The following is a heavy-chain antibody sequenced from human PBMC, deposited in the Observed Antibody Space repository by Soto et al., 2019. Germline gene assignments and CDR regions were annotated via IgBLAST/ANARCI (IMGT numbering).Heavy chain of an antibody. CDR2: IYYSGST. J-gene: IGHJ5*02. Sequence: QVQLQESGPGLVKPSETLSLTCTVSGGSISSYYWSWIRQPPGKGLEWIGYIYYSGSTNYNPSLKSRVTISVDTSKTQFSLKLSSVTAADTAVYYCARLPDTVVTNWFDPWGQGTLVTVSS. CDR3: ARLPDTVVTNWFDP. CDR1: GGSISSYY. D-gene: IGHD2-15*01. V-gene: IGHV4-59*01.